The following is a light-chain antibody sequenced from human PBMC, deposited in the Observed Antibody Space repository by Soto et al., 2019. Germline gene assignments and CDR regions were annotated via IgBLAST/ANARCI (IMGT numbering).Light chain of an antibody. Sequence: QSALTQPRSLSGSPGQSVTISCTGTSSDVGTYNYVSWYQQHPGKAPQPMIYDVTKRPSGVPDRFSGSKSGNTASLTISGLQAEDEADYYCCSYAGSYTWVFGGGTKLTVL. CDR1: SSDVGTYNY. CDR3: CSYAGSYTWV. J-gene: IGLJ3*02. CDR2: DVT. V-gene: IGLV2-11*01.